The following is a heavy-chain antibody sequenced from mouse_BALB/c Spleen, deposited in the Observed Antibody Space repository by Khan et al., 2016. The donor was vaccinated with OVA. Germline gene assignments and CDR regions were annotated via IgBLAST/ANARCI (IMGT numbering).Heavy chain of an antibody. J-gene: IGHJ2*01. CDR2: IYPGTDNT. CDR3: AREEALYYVDY. D-gene: IGHD1-1*01. CDR1: GYIFTSYW. V-gene: IGHV1-76*01. Sequence: QVQLKESGAELVRPAASVKLSCKTSGYIFTSYWIHWVKQRSGQGLEWIARIYPGTDNTYYTEMLSDMAILTADKSSSTAYMQLSSLKSEDSAVYFCAREEALYYVDYWGQGTTLTVSS.